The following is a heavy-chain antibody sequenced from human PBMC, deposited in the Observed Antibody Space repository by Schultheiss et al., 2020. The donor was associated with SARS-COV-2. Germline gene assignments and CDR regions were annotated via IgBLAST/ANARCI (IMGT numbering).Heavy chain of an antibody. V-gene: IGHV4-30-4*02. CDR2: IYYSGST. CDR1: GGSISSGDYY. Sequence: SETLSLTCTVSGGSISSGDYYWSWIRQPPGKGLEWIGYIYYSGSTYYNPSLKSRVTISVDTSKNQFSLILTSVTAADTAVYYCTRGPVTNCAGADCLPRFWGQGTLVTVSS. J-gene: IGHJ1*01. CDR3: TRGPVTNCAGADCLPRF. D-gene: IGHD2-21*02.